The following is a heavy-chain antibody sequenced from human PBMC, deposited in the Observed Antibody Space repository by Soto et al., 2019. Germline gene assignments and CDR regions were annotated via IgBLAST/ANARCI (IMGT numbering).Heavy chain of an antibody. D-gene: IGHD2-2*01. J-gene: IGHJ4*02. V-gene: IGHV3-30-3*01. CDR2: ISYDGSNK. Sequence: QVQLVESGGGVVQPGRSLRLSCAASGFTFSSYAMHWVRQAPGKGLEWVAVISYDGSNKYYADSVKGRFTISRDNSKNTLYLEMNTLRAEDTAVYYCAGDIVVVPAVTDYWGQGTLVTVSS. CDR1: GFTFSSYA. CDR3: AGDIVVVPAVTDY.